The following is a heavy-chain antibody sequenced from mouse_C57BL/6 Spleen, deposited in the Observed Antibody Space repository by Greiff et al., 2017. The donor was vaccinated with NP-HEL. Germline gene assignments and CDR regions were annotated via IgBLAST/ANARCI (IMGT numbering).Heavy chain of an antibody. V-gene: IGHV1-53*01. CDR1: GYTFTSYW. J-gene: IGHJ1*03. Sequence: QVQLKQPGTELVKPGASVKLSCKASGYTFTSYWMHWVKQRPGQGLEWIGNINPSNGGTNYNEKFKSKATLTVDKSSSTAYMQLSSLTSEDSAVYCGARGGESWSFDVWGTGTTVTVSS. CDR3: ARGGESWSFDV. CDR2: INPSNGGT.